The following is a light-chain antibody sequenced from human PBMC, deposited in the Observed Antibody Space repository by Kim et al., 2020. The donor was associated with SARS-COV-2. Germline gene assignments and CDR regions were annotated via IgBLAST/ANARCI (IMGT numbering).Light chain of an antibody. Sequence: ALGQTVRITCQGDSLRSYYASWYQQTPGQAPVLVIYGKNNRPSGIPDRFSGSSSGNTASLTITGAQAEDEAYYYCNSRDSSGNHLVFGGGTQLTVL. CDR3: NSRDSSGNHLV. CDR1: SLRSYY. V-gene: IGLV3-19*01. CDR2: GKN. J-gene: IGLJ2*01.